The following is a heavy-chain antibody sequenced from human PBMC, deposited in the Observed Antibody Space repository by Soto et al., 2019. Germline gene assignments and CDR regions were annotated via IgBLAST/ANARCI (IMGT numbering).Heavy chain of an antibody. D-gene: IGHD6-19*01. Sequence: QLQLQESGPGLVKPSETLSLTCTVSGGSISSSSYYWGWIRQPPGKGLEWIGSIYYSGSTYYNPSLKSRVTISVDTSKNQFSLKLSSVTAEDTAVYYCARSGQWLVGMDVWGQGTTVTVSS. CDR1: GGSISSSSYY. CDR2: IYYSGST. CDR3: ARSGQWLVGMDV. V-gene: IGHV4-39*01. J-gene: IGHJ6*02.